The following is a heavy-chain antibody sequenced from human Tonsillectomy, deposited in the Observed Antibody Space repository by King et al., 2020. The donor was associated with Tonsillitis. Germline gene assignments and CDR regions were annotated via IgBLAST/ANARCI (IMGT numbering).Heavy chain of an antibody. D-gene: IGHD2-21*01. Sequence: VQLVESGGGVVQPGGSLRLSCAASGFTFSTYAMYWVRQAPGKGLEWVAFIRFDERNKYYADSVKGRFTISRDNSKDTLYLQMNSLRADDTAVYYCAKDPAVGDTKNYAFVICGPGTTVTVSS. V-gene: IGHV3-30*02. CDR1: GFTFSTYA. J-gene: IGHJ3*02. CDR2: IRFDERNK. CDR3: AKDPAVGDTKNYAFVI.